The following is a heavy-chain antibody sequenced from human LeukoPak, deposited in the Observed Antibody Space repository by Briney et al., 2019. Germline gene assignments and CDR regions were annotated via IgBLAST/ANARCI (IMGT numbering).Heavy chain of an antibody. D-gene: IGHD3-10*01. V-gene: IGHV4-4*02. Sequence: SETLSLTCAVSGDSIGSNNWWSWVRQPPGKGLEWVGEIYHSGTTNYRPSLKTRVTISLDKSKNQFSLRLTSVTAADTAVYYCARDPSGNGVNFDYWGQGTLVTVSS. CDR1: GDSIGSNNW. CDR2: IYHSGTT. CDR3: ARDPSGNGVNFDY. J-gene: IGHJ4*02.